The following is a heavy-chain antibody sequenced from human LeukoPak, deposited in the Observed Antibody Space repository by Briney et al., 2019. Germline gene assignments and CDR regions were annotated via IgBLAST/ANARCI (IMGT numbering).Heavy chain of an antibody. D-gene: IGHD1-1*01. CDR3: ARVWGYNYFDY. CDR1: GYTFTGCY. CDR2: INPNSGGT. V-gene: IGHV1-2*04. J-gene: IGHJ4*02. Sequence: SVKLSCKASGYTFTGCYMHWVRQAPGQGLEWMGWINPNSGGTNYAQKFQGWVTMTRDTSISTAYMELSRLRSDDTAVYYCARVWGYNYFDYWGQGTLVTVSS.